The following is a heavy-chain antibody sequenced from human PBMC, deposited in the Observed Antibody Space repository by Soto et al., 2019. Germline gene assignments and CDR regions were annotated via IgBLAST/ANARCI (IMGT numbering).Heavy chain of an antibody. CDR3: ARVGLAWLLSYYYGMDV. CDR1: GYTFTSYG. D-gene: IGHD3-3*01. V-gene: IGHV1-18*01. J-gene: IGHJ6*02. Sequence: QVPLVQSGAEVKKPGASVKVSCKASGYTFTSYGISWVRQAPGQGLEWMGWISAYNGNTNYAQKLQGRVTMTTDTSTSTAYMELRSLRSDDTAVYYCARVGLAWLLSYYYGMDVWGQGTTVTVSS. CDR2: ISAYNGNT.